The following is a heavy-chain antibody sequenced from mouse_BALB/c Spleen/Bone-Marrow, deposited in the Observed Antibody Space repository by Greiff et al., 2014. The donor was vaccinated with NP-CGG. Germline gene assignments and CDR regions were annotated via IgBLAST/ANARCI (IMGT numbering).Heavy chain of an antibody. D-gene: IGHD1-1*01. CDR3: AIYYYGSSGFAY. CDR1: GFNIKDTY. CDR2: IDPANGNT. J-gene: IGHJ3*01. Sequence: EVMLVESGAELVKPGASVKLSCTASGFNIKDTYMHWVKQRPEQGLEWIGRIDPANGNTKYDPKFQGKATITADTSSNTAYLQLSSLTSEDTAVYYCAIYYYGSSGFAYWGQGTRVTVSA. V-gene: IGHV14-3*02.